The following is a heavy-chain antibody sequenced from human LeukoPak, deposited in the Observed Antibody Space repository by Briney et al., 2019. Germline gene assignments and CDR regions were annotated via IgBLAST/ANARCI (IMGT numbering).Heavy chain of an antibody. CDR2: IIPILGIA. V-gene: IGHV1-69*02. CDR3: ARPRSYYYDSSGYEAFDI. CDR1: GGTFISYT. Sequence: ASVKVSCKASGGTFISYTISWVRQAPGQGREWMGRIIPILGIANYAQKFQGRVTITADKSTSTAYMELSSLRSEDTAVYYCARPRSYYYDSSGYEAFDIWGQGTMVTVSS. D-gene: IGHD3-22*01. J-gene: IGHJ3*02.